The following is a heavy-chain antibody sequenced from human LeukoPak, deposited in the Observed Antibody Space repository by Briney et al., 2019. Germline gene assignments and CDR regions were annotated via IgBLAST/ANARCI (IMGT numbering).Heavy chain of an antibody. D-gene: IGHD4-11*01. J-gene: IGHJ6*03. V-gene: IGHV4-59*01. Sequence: TSETLSLTCTVSGGSISSYYWSWIRQPPGKGLEWIGYIYYSGSTNYNPSLKSRVTISVDTSKNQFSLKLSSVTAADTAVYYCARAPDYSNYGAYYYYYMDVWGKGTTVTVSS. CDR3: ARAPDYSNYGAYYYYYMDV. CDR1: GGSISSYY. CDR2: IYYSGST.